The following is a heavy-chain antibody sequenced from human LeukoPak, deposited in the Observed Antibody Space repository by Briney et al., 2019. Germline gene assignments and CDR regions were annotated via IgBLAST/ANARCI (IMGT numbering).Heavy chain of an antibody. J-gene: IGHJ5*02. D-gene: IGHD6-6*01. CDR1: GGSISSYY. CDR3: ARLTKYSSSAT. Sequence: SETLSLTCTVSGGSISSYYWSSVRQPAGKGLEWIGRIYTSGSTNYNPSLKSRVTMSVDTSKNQFSLKLSSVTAADTAVYYCARLTKYSSSATWGQGTLVTVSS. V-gene: IGHV4-4*07. CDR2: IYTSGST.